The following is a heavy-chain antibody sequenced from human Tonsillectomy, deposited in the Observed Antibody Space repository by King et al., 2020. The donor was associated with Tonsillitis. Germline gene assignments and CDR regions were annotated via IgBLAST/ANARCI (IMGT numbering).Heavy chain of an antibody. CDR2: MNPNSGNT. CDR1: GYTFTNYD. Sequence: VQLVQSGAEVKKPGASVKVSCKASGYTFTNYDINWVRQATGQGLQWMGWMNPNSGNTVYAQKFQGRVTMTRNTSVSTAYMELSSLRTEDTAVYYCAVSGGSVDVWGQGTTVTVSS. CDR3: AVSGGSVDV. V-gene: IGHV1-8*02. J-gene: IGHJ6*02. D-gene: IGHD3-10*01.